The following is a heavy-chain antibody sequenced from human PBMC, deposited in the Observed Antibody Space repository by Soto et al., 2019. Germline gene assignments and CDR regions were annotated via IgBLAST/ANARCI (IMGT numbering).Heavy chain of an antibody. CDR1: GFTFDDYA. J-gene: IGHJ4*02. CDR2: ISWNSRDI. V-gene: IGHV3-9*01. Sequence: EVQLVESGGGLVQPGRSLRLSCAASGFTFDDYAMHWVRQTPGKGLEWVSGISWNSRDIGYADSVAGRFTISRDNAKNTLYLQMNSLRAEDTALYYCVKTPADDYWGQGTLVTVSS. CDR3: VKTPADDY. D-gene: IGHD2-2*01.